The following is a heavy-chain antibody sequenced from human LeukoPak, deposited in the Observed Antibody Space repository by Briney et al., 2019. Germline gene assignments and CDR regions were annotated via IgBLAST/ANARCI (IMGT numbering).Heavy chain of an antibody. Sequence: SETLSLTCIVSGGSMNNYYWSWFRQPPGKGLEWIAYVYQTGDTRYNPSLKSRVSISLDMSKNQFSLKVSSVTATDTAVFYCARHPFSAPFDYWGQGILVTVSS. D-gene: IGHD6-19*01. CDR2: VYQTGDT. V-gene: IGHV4-59*08. CDR1: GGSMNNYY. J-gene: IGHJ4*02. CDR3: ARHPFSAPFDY.